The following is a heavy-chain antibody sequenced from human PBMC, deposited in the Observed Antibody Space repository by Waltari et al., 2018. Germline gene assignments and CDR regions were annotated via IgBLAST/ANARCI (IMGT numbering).Heavy chain of an antibody. CDR1: GFTFSDHA. Sequence: EVQLVESGGGLVQPGRSLRLSCGASGFTFSDHALHWGREPPGKGLEWVSGISWDGGRIGYADSVKGRFTISSDNAKNSLYLQMNSLRGDDMAFYYCAKGDLYCGRSCFPHYFDNWGQGALVTVSS. CDR3: AKGDLYCGRSCFPHYFDN. D-gene: IGHD2-21*01. V-gene: IGHV3-9*03. J-gene: IGHJ4*02. CDR2: ISWDGGRI.